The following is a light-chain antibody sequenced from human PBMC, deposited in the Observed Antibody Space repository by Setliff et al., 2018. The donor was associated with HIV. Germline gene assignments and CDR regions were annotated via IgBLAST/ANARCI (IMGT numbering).Light chain of an antibody. V-gene: IGLV2-14*01. CDR3: ASYTTSSAPLV. J-gene: IGLJ1*01. CDR2: EVS. CDR1: SSDIGTYNF. Sequence: SALTQPASVSGSPGQSITISCTGSSSDIGTYNFVSWYQQYPGKAPKVVIYEVSIRPSGISTRFSGSKPGNTASLTISGLQPADDADYYCASYTTSSAPLVFGSGTKVTVL.